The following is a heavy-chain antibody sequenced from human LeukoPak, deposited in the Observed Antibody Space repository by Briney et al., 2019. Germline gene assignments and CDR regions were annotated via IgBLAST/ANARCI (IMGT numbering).Heavy chain of an antibody. J-gene: IGHJ6*02. CDR1: GFTFSSYD. V-gene: IGHV3-30*18. D-gene: IGHD4/OR15-4a*01. Sequence: QPGRSLRLSCAASGFTFSSYDIHWVRQAPGKGLEWVALISSDGINKYFADSVKGRFTISTDNSKNTLYLQMNSLRPEDTAVYYCAKCCPMDVWGQGTTVTVSS. CDR2: ISSDGINK. CDR3: AKCCPMDV.